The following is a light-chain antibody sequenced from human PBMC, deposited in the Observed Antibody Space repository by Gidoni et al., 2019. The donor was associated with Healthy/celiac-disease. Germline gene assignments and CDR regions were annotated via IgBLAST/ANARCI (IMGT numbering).Light chain of an antibody. J-gene: IGKJ1*01. CDR2: DAS. V-gene: IGKV3-11*01. CDR3: QQRSSWPQT. CDR1: QSVSSY. Sequence: EIELPPSPATLSLSTGERATLSCRASQSVSSYLAWYQQKPGQAPRLLIYDASNRATGIPARFSGSGSGTDFTLTISSLEPEDFAVYYCQQRSSWPQTFGQGTKVEIK.